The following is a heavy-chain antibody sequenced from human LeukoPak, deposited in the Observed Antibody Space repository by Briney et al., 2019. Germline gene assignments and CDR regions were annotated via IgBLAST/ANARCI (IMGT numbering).Heavy chain of an antibody. CDR1: GFTFSSYA. J-gene: IGHJ6*03. V-gene: IGHV3-30-3*01. D-gene: IGHD5-18*01. CDR3: ARAATARGYYYYMDV. CDR2: ISYDGSNK. Sequence: PGRSLRLSCAASGFTFSSYAMHWVRQAPGKGLEWVAVISYDGSNKYHADSVKGRFTISRDNSKNTLYLQMNSLRAEDTAVYYCARAATARGYYYYMDVWGKGTTVTVSS.